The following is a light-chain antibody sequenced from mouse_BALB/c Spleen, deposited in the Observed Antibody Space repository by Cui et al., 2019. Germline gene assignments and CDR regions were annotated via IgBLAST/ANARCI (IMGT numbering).Light chain of an antibody. J-gene: IGKJ5*01. CDR2: LTS. CDR3: QQWSSNPLA. Sequence: QIVLTQSPALMSPSPREKVTITCSASSSVSYMYWYQQKPRSSPKPWIYLTSNLASGVPARFSGSGSGTSYSLTISSMEAEDAATYYCQQWSSNPLAFGAGTKLELK. V-gene: IGKV4-68*01. CDR1: SSVSY.